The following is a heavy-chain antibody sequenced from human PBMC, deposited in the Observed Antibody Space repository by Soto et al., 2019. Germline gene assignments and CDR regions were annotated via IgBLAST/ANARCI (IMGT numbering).Heavy chain of an antibody. CDR3: ARGGVRMFYSPLQIDH. CDR1: GGTFSTYG. J-gene: IGHJ5*02. V-gene: IGHV1-69*01. Sequence: QVQLVQSGAEVKKPGSSVKVSCKSSGGTFSTYGFFWVRQAPGQGLEWMGGIIPIFGTTNYAQKFQDRVTITTDQSTSTVYMEQTSLKYEDTAGYYYARGGVRMFYSPLQIDHWGQGTLVTVSS. D-gene: IGHD2-15*01. CDR2: IIPIFGTT.